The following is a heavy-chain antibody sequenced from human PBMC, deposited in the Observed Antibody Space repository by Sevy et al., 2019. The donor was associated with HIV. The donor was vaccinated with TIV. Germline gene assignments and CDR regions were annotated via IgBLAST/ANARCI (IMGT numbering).Heavy chain of an antibody. Sequence: GGSLRLSCAASGFTFSSYGMHWVRQAPGKGLEWVAVIWYDGSNKYYADSVKGRFTISRNNSKNTLYLQMNSLRAEDTAVYYCAREGGYCSGGSCWGAFDIWGQGTMVTVSS. CDR2: IWYDGSNK. J-gene: IGHJ3*02. D-gene: IGHD2-15*01. CDR3: AREGGYCSGGSCWGAFDI. V-gene: IGHV3-33*01. CDR1: GFTFSSYG.